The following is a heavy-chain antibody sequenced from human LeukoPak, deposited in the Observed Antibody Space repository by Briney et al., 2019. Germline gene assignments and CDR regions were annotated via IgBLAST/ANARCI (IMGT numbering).Heavy chain of an antibody. CDR2: IKQDGSEK. Sequence: GGSLRLSCAASGFTFSSYWMSWVRQAPGKGLEWVANIKQDGSEKYYVDSVKGRFTISRDNVKNSLYLQMNSLRAEDTAVYYCARASWWQYYYGMDVWGQGTTVTVSS. V-gene: IGHV3-7*01. CDR1: GFTFSSYW. CDR3: ARASWWQYYYGMDV. D-gene: IGHD2-15*01. J-gene: IGHJ6*02.